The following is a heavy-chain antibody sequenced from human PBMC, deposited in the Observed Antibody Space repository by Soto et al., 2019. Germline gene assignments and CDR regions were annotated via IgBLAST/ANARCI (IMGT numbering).Heavy chain of an antibody. CDR1: GYTFINYY. D-gene: IGHD3-10*01. J-gene: IGHJ3*02. Sequence: QVRLVQSGAEVKKPGASVKVSCKASGYTFINYYMHWVRQAPGQGLEWMGIISPSGGGTSYAQKFQGRVTMTRDTPTSTVYMELSSLRSEDTAVYYCARCRAPDAFDIWGQGTTVIVSS. CDR3: ARCRAPDAFDI. CDR2: ISPSGGGT. V-gene: IGHV1-46*01.